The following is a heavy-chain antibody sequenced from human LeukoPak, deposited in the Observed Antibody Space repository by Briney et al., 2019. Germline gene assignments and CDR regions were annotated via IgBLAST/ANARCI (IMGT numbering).Heavy chain of an antibody. Sequence: ASVKVSCKASGYTFTSYYMHWVRQAPGQGLEWMGIINPSGGSTSYAQKFQGRVTMTRDMSTSTVYMELSSLRSGDTAVYYCARGVRDGYNRLPGNWFDPWGQGTLVTVSS. V-gene: IGHV1-46*01. J-gene: IGHJ5*02. CDR2: INPSGGST. CDR1: GYTFTSYY. D-gene: IGHD5-24*01. CDR3: ARGVRDGYNRLPGNWFDP.